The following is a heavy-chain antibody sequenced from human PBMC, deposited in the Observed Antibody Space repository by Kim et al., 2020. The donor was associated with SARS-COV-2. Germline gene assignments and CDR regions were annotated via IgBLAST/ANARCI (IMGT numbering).Heavy chain of an antibody. D-gene: IGHD3-9*01. CDR3: AKVEGEYYDILTGYYNFDY. J-gene: IGHJ4*02. V-gene: IGHV3-23*01. Sequence: GRFTISRDNSKNTLYLQMNSLRAEDTAVYYCAKVEGEYYDILTGYYNFDYWGQGTLVTVSS.